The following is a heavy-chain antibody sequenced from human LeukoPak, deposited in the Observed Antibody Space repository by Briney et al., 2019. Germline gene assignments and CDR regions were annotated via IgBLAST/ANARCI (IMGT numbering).Heavy chain of an antibody. CDR2: INSDGSTT. CDR3: LNLGTINYNGKDV. V-gene: IGHV3-74*01. J-gene: IGHJ6*04. Sequence: GGSLRLSCAASGFTFSSYWMHWVRQAPGKGLVWVSRINSDGSTTNYADSVQGRFTISRDNAKNTLYLQMNSLRAEDTAVYYSLNLGTINYNGKDVWGKGSTVTVSS. D-gene: IGHD7-27*01. CDR1: GFTFSSYW.